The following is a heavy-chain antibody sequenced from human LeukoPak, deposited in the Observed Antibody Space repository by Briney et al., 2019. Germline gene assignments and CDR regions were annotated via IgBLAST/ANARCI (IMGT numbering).Heavy chain of an antibody. D-gene: IGHD3-10*02. J-gene: IGHJ4*02. CDR2: IIPIFGTA. Sequence: SVKVSCKASGYTFTSYYMHWVRQAPGQGLEWMGGIIPIFGTANYAQKFQGRVTITADESTSTAYMELSSLRSEDTAVYYCARDLFSGSYYYWGQGTLVTVSS. V-gene: IGHV1-69*13. CDR1: GYTFTSYY. CDR3: ARDLFSGSYYY.